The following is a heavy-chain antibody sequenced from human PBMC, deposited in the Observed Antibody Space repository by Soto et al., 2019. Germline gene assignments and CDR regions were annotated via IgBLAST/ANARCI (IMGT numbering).Heavy chain of an antibody. V-gene: IGHV1-18*01. CDR3: ARDVTHYDFWSGYPYFDY. CDR2: ISAYNGNT. J-gene: IGHJ4*02. CDR1: GYTFTSYG. D-gene: IGHD3-3*01. Sequence: QVQLVQSGAEVKKPGASVKVSCKASGYTFTSYGISWVRQAPGQGLEWMGWISAYNGNTNYAQKLQGRVTMTTDTSMSTAYMELRSLRSDDTAVYYCARDVTHYDFWSGYPYFDYWGQGTLVTVSS.